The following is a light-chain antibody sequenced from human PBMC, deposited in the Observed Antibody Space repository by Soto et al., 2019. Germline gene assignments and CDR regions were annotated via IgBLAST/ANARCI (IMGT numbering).Light chain of an antibody. CDR1: PSISKY. J-gene: IGKJ1*01. Sequence: DIQMTQSPSSLSASVGHRVTITCRSSPSISKYLSWFQQKPGKAPKLLIYATSSLQSGVPSRFGGSGSATDFTLSISSLQPEDFATYSCHQTDSTPPWTFGQGTKVEIK. V-gene: IGKV1-39*01. CDR2: ATS. CDR3: HQTDSTPPWT.